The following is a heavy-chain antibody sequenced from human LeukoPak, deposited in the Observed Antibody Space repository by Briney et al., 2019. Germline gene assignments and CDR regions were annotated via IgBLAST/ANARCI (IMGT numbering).Heavy chain of an antibody. Sequence: SETLSLTCTVSGGSISNYYWNWIRQPAGKGLEWIGRIYTSGTTNYNPSLKSRVSMSVDTSKNQFSLKLSSVTAADTAVYYCARTISSSWNAHFDYWGQGTLVTVSS. CDR2: IYTSGTT. J-gene: IGHJ4*02. V-gene: IGHV4-4*07. CDR3: ARTISSSWNAHFDY. D-gene: IGHD6-13*01. CDR1: GGSISNYY.